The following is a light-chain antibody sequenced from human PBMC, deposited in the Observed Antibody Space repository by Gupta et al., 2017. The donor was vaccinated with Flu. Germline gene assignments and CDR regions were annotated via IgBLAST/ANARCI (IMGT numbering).Light chain of an antibody. CDR3: CSRDSGVNQLV. J-gene: IGLJ3*02. CDR1: TLRRYF. V-gene: IGLV3-19*01. CDR2: GKN. Sequence: SSELAQVPAVSVALGQTASITCHGDTLRRYFASWYQQKPGQAPIVVMYGKNKRPSGITDRFSGSSSGNTASLTITGTQAEDEAVYYCCSRDSGVNQLVCGGGTQLTVL.